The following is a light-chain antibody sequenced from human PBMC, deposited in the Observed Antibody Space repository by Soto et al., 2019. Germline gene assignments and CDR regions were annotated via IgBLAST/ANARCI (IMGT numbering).Light chain of an antibody. CDR3: QQYGSSPPFP. CDR1: QSVSSSY. J-gene: IGKJ3*01. CDR2: GAS. Sequence: EIGLTQSPGTLSLSPGERDTLSCRARQSVSSSYLAWYQQKPGQAPRLLIYGASSRATGIPDRFSGSGSGRDFTLTISRLEPEDFSVYYCQQYGSSPPFPFGPGTKVDIK. V-gene: IGKV3-20*01.